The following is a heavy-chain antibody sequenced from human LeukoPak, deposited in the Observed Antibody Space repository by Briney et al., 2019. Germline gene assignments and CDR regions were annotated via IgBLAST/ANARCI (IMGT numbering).Heavy chain of an antibody. CDR2: INPSDGRT. Sequence: VSVKVSCKASGYTFITYYLHWVRPAPGQGLEGMRIINPSDGRTNYAQTCQDRITMTKDTSTSTVYMELSSLRSEDTAMYYCARSASSAYWKYWGQGTLVTVS. D-gene: IGHD6-6*01. V-gene: IGHV1-46*01. J-gene: IGHJ4*02. CDR3: ARSASSAYWKY. CDR1: GYTFITYY.